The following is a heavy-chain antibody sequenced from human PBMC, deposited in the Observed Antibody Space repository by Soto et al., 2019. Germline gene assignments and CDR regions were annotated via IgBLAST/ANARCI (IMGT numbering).Heavy chain of an antibody. J-gene: IGHJ3*01. D-gene: IGHD3-16*01. V-gene: IGHV3-23*01. CDR1: GFTFGSAA. Sequence: EVQLLESGGGLAQPGGSLRLSCEASGFTFGSAAMDWVRQAPGKGLEWVSVISGSGTDTYHAESVRGRFTVSRDKSKNALYLQMNSLRAEDTAVYYCARGRVTGGAFDLWGQGTMVIVSS. CDR2: ISGSGTDT. CDR3: ARGRVTGGAFDL.